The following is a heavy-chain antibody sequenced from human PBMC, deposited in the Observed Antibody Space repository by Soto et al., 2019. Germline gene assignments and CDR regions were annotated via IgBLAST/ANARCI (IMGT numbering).Heavy chain of an antibody. D-gene: IGHD3-22*01. CDR3: ARERGYDSSGYYRFQYFQH. CDR1: GFTVSSNY. Sequence: EVQLVETGGGLIQPGGSLRLSCVASGFTVSSNYMSWVRQAPGMGVEWVSVIYSGGSTYYADSVKGRFTISRDNSKNTLYIQMNSLRAEDTAVYYCARERGYDSSGYYRFQYFQHWGQGTLVTVSS. CDR2: IYSGGST. J-gene: IGHJ1*01. V-gene: IGHV3-53*02.